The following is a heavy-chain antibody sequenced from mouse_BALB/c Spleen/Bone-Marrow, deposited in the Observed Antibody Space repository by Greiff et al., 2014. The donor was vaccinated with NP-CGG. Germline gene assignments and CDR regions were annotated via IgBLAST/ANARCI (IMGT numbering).Heavy chain of an antibody. CDR1: GYTFTDYA. J-gene: IGHJ4*01. D-gene: IGHD3-2*01. CDR3: ARDISGYVRAMDY. V-gene: IGHV1-67*01. CDR2: ISTYSGNT. Sequence: QVQLQQSGPELVSPGVSVKISCKASGYTFTDYAIHWVKQSHSKRLEWIGIISTYSGNTNYNQKFKGKATMTVDKSSITAYIEHARLTSEDSAIYYCARDISGYVRAMDYWGQGTSVTVSS.